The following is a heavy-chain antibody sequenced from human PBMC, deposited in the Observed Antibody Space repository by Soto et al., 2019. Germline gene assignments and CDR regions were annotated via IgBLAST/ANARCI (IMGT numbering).Heavy chain of an antibody. V-gene: IGHV1-58*02. CDR3: AAGPPYYYCMDV. Sequence: SVKVSCKASGFTFTSSAMQWVRQARGQRLEWIGWIVVGSGNTNYAQKFQERVTITRDMSTSTAYMELSSLRSEVTAVYYCAAGPPYYYCMDVWGKGTTVTVSS. CDR1: GFTFTSSA. J-gene: IGHJ6*03. CDR2: IVVGSGNT.